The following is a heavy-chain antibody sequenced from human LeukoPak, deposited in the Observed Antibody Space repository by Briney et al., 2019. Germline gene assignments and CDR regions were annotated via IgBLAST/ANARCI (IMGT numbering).Heavy chain of an antibody. D-gene: IGHD2-2*01. V-gene: IGHV4-39*01. J-gene: IGHJ4*02. CDR2: IYHSGST. CDR1: GGSISSSGHY. CDR3: ARQYCSSVTCWAYFDH. Sequence: SETLSLTCTVSGGSISSSGHYWGWIRQPPGKGLEWIGIIYHSGSTYYNPSLKSRVTISVDTSKNQFSLKLSSVTAADTAVYYCARQYCSSVTCWAYFDHWGQGTLVTVSS.